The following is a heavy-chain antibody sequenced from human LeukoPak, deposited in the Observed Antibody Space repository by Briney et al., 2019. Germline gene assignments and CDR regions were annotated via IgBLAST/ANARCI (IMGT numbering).Heavy chain of an antibody. CDR2: IYYSGST. J-gene: IGHJ4*02. D-gene: IGHD1-26*01. CDR1: GGSISSYY. CDR3: ARHPIVGALFDY. V-gene: IGHV4-59*01. Sequence: PSETLSLTCTVSGGSISSYYWSWIRQPPGKGLEWIGYIYYSGSTNYNPSLKSRVTISVDTSKNQFSLKLSSVTAADTAVYYCARHPIVGALFDYWGQGTLVTVSS.